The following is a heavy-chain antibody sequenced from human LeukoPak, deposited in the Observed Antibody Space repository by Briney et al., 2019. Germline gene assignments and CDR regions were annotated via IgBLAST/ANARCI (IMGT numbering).Heavy chain of an antibody. V-gene: IGHV4-59*12. D-gene: IGHD2-2*02. CDR1: GGSISSYY. CDR3: ARMIVVVPAAIQLPYYYGMDV. Sequence: SETLSLTCTVSGGSISSYYWSWIRQPPGKGLEWIGYIYYSGSTNYNPSLKSRVTISVDTSKNQFSLKLSSVTAADTAVYYCARMIVVVPAAIQLPYYYGMDVWGQGTTVTVSS. J-gene: IGHJ6*02. CDR2: IYYSGST.